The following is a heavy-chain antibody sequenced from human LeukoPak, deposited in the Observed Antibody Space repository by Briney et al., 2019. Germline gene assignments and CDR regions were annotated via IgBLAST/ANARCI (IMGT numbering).Heavy chain of an antibody. J-gene: IGHJ4*03. Sequence: KPSETLSLTCAVYGGSFSRYYWSWIRQSPGKGLEWIAEIDHRGDTNYNPSVKSRATISVDTSKNQFSLKMRSLSAADTALYYCARGATISETGYFDFWGQGTLVTVSS. CDR2: IDHRGDT. V-gene: IGHV4-34*01. D-gene: IGHD5-24*01. CDR1: GGSFSRYY. CDR3: ARGATISETGYFDF.